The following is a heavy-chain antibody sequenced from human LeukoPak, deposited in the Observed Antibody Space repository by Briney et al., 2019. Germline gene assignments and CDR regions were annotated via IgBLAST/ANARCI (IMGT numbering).Heavy chain of an antibody. CDR1: GFTFSSYA. Sequence: GGSLRLSCAASGFTFSSYAMSWVRRAPGKGLEGVSAITGGGSTTYYADSVKGRFTISRDNSKNTLYLQMNSLRAEDTALYFCARESPVAATGRSWFDPWGQGTLVTVSS. CDR3: ARESPVAATGRSWFDP. CDR2: ITGGGSTT. V-gene: IGHV3-23*01. D-gene: IGHD6-13*01. J-gene: IGHJ5*02.